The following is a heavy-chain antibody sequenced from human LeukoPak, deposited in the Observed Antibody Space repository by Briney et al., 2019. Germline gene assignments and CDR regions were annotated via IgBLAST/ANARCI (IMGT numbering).Heavy chain of an antibody. V-gene: IGHV3-74*01. CDR2: ISPDGDIT. Sequence: GGSLRLSCAASGFTFSQFWMQWARQSPGKGPVWVSRISPDGDITHNADSVKGRFTISRDNARNTLYLQITSLSVEDTAVYFCARDIWGTFDYWGQGALVTVSS. CDR3: ARDIWGTFDY. CDR1: GFTFSQFW. J-gene: IGHJ4*02. D-gene: IGHD3-16*01.